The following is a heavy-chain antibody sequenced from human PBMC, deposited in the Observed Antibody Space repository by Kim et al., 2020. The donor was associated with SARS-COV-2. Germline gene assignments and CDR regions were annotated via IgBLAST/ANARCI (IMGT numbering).Heavy chain of an antibody. CDR3: ARLVSSSWHHSNDY. J-gene: IGHJ4*02. CDR1: GYTFTSYA. Sequence: ASVKVSCKASGYTFTSYAMNWVRQAPEQGLEWMGWINTNTGNPTYAQGFTGRFVFSLDTSVSTAYLQISSLKAEDTAVYYCARLVSSSWHHSNDYWGQGTLVTVSS. D-gene: IGHD6-13*01. CDR2: INTNTGNP. V-gene: IGHV7-4-1*02.